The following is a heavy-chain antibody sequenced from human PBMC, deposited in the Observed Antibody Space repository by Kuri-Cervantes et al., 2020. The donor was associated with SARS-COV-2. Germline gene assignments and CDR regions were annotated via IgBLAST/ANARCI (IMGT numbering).Heavy chain of an antibody. Sequence: GESLKISCAASGFTFSSYSMHWVRQAPGKGLEWVAVISYDGSNKYYADSVKGRFTISRDNSKNTLYLQMNSLRAEDTAVYYCARDQAGTIDYWGQGTLVTDSS. CDR3: ARDQAGTIDY. CDR1: GFTFSSYS. D-gene: IGHD1-1*01. V-gene: IGHV3-30*03. CDR2: ISYDGSNK. J-gene: IGHJ4*02.